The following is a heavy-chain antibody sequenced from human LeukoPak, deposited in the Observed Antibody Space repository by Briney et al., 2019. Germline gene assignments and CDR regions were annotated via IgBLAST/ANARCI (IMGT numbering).Heavy chain of an antibody. CDR2: IYHSGIT. CDR1: GGSISSSSYY. D-gene: IGHD6-13*01. CDR3: ARGVFSDY. J-gene: IGHJ4*02. V-gene: IGHV4-39*07. Sequence: PSETLSLTCTVSGGSISSSSYYWGWIRQTPGKGLEWIGSIYHSGITSYNPSLKSRVTISVDTSKNQFSLNLSSVTAADTAVYYCARGVFSDYWGQGTLVTVSS.